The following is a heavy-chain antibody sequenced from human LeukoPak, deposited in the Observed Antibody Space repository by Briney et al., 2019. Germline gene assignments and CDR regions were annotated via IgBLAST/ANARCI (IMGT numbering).Heavy chain of an antibody. Sequence: KPSGTLSLTCAAYGGSFSGYYWSWIRQPPGKGLEWIGEINHSGSTNYNPSLKSRVTISVDTSKNQFSLKLSSVTAADTAVYYCARQGLSGSYYFDYWGQGTLVTVSS. J-gene: IGHJ4*02. D-gene: IGHD1-26*01. CDR1: GGSFSGYY. CDR3: ARQGLSGSYYFDY. CDR2: INHSGST. V-gene: IGHV4-34*01.